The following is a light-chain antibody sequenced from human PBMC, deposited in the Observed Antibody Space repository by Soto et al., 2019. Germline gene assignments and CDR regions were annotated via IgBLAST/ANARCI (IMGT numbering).Light chain of an antibody. V-gene: IGKV1-27*01. CDR2: AAS. J-gene: IGKJ4*01. CDR1: QGISNY. Sequence: DIQMTQSPSSLSASVGDRVTITCRASQGISNYLAWYQQKPGKVPKLLIYAASTLQSGVPSRFTGSGSGTNFTLTISTLQPADVGTYYCQKYNSAPLTFGGGTKVEIK. CDR3: QKYNSAPLT.